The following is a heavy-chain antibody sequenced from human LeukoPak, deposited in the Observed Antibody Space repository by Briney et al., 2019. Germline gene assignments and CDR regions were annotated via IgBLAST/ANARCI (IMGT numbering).Heavy chain of an antibody. CDR2: IYYSGST. J-gene: IGHJ5*02. D-gene: IGHD3-10*01. Sequence: PSGTLSLTCTVSGGSISSSSYFWGWIRQPPGKGLEWLGTIYYSGSTYCNPSLKSRLTISVDTSKNQFSLILSSVTAADTAVYYCARQMSGWFDPWGQGTLVTVSS. CDR3: ARQMSGWFDP. V-gene: IGHV4-39*01. CDR1: GGSISSSSYF.